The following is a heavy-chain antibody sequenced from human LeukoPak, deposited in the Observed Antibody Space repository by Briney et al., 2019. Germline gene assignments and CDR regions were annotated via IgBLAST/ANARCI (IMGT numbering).Heavy chain of an antibody. V-gene: IGHV3-23*01. CDR2: ISGSGDST. J-gene: IGHJ4*02. D-gene: IGHD3-22*01. Sequence: TGGSLRLSCAASGVTFSSDAMGGVRQPPGKGLGWVSAISGSGDSTYYADSVKGRFTISRDSSKNTVYLPMQSLRPEDTAVYYCAQAPYYARSGYPRRADYWGPGNLVTVSS. CDR1: GVTFSSDA. CDR3: AQAPYYARSGYPRRADY.